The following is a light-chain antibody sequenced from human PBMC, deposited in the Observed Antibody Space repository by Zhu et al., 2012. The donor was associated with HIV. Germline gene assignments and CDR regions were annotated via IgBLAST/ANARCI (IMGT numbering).Light chain of an antibody. V-gene: IGKV3-20*01. J-gene: IGKJ4*01. CDR2: GAS. CDR1: QSVSSNY. Sequence: EIVMTQYPATLSLSPGERATLSCRASQSVSSNYLAWYQQKPGQAPRLLIYGASSRATGIPDRFSGSGFGTDFTLTISRLEPEDFAVYYCQQYGSSPTFGGGTKGGDQT. CDR3: QQYGSSPT.